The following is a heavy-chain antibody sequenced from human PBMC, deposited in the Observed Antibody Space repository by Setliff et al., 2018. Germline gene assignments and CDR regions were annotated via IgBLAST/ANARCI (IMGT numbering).Heavy chain of an antibody. CDR1: GFTFSTYV. CDR2: IRASSDYI. Sequence: SLRLSCAASGFTFSTYVMNWVRQAPGQGLEWVSSIRASSDYIYYAGSVKGRFTISRDNTKNSLDLQMNSLRVDDTAVYFCARSGGSASASWFDSWGQGTLVTVSS. D-gene: IGHD2-15*01. J-gene: IGHJ5*01. CDR3: ARSGGSASASWFDS. V-gene: IGHV3-21*01.